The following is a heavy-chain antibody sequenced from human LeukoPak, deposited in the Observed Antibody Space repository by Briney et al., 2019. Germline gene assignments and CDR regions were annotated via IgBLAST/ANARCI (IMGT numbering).Heavy chain of an antibody. D-gene: IGHD6-25*01. V-gene: IGHV3-21*01. Sequence: GSLRLSCAASGFTFSDYSMTWVRQAPGKGLEWVSSITSSSRYIYYADSVKGRFSISRDDARSSLYLQMNSLRVEDTAVYYCARERHTFDAWGQGTLVTVSS. CDR1: GFTFSDYS. CDR3: ARERHTFDA. CDR2: ITSSSRYI. J-gene: IGHJ5*02.